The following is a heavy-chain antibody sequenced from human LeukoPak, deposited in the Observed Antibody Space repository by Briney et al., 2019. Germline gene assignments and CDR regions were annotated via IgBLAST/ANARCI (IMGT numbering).Heavy chain of an antibody. CDR2: IYTSGST. J-gene: IGHJ4*02. Sequence: SETLSLTCTVSGGSISSGSYYWSWIRQPAGKGLEWIGRIYTSGSTNYNPSLKSRVTISVDTSKNQFSLKLSSVTAADTAVYYCARVGFGEFLIDYWGQGTLVTVSS. CDR1: GGSISSGSYY. V-gene: IGHV4-61*02. CDR3: ARVGFGEFLIDY. D-gene: IGHD3-10*01.